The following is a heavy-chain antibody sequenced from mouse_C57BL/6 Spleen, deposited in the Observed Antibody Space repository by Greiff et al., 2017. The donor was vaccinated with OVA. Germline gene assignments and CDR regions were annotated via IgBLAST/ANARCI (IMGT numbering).Heavy chain of an antibody. CDR3: ARMGTTVVAEDY. Sequence: EVQLQQSGPELVKPGASVKIPCKASGYTFTDYNMDWVKQSHGKSLEWIGDINPNNGGTIYNQKFKGKATLTVDKSSSTAYMELRSLTSEDTAVYYCARMGTTVVAEDYWGQGTSVTVSS. CDR1: GYTFTDYN. CDR2: INPNNGGT. J-gene: IGHJ4*01. D-gene: IGHD1-1*01. V-gene: IGHV1-18*01.